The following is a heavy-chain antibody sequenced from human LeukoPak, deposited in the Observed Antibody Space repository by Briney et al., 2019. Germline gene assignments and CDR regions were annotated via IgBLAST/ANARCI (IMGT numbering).Heavy chain of an antibody. CDR3: AKAADQYYYYYFYYMDV. J-gene: IGHJ6*03. V-gene: IGHV3-30*02. D-gene: IGHD2-2*01. CDR1: GFTFSSYG. CDR2: IRYDGSNK. Sequence: PGGSLRLSCAASGFTFSSYGMHWVRQAPGKGLEWVAFIRYDGSNKYYADSVKGRFTISRDNSKNTLYLQMNSLRVEDTAVYYCAKAADQYYYYYFYYMDVWGKGTTVTVSS.